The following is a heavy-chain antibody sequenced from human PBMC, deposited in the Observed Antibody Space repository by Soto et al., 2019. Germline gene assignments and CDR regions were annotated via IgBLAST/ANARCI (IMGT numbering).Heavy chain of an antibody. V-gene: IGHV4-39*01. CDR2: IYYSGST. J-gene: IGHJ4*02. Sequence: SETLCLTCTVSGGSISSSSYYWGWIRQPPGKGLEWIGSIYYSGSTYYNPSLKSRVTISVDTSKNQFSLKLSSVTAADTAVYYCARRRAVAGDFDYWGQGTLVTVSS. CDR1: GGSISSSSYY. D-gene: IGHD6-19*01. CDR3: ARRRAVAGDFDY.